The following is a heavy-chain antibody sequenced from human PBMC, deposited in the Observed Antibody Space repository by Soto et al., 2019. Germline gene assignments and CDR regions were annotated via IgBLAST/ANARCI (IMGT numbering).Heavy chain of an antibody. V-gene: IGHV4-59*02. CDR2: MYHGGRT. CDR1: GDSVTNYF. Sequence: PSETLSLTCTVSGDSVTNYFWSWMRQPPGKGLEWIGHMYHGGRTNYSPSLKSRVTMSLDSSKNQFSLNLSSVTAADTAVYFWARDPGYCTNGVCPIFDFWGEGVLVSVS. J-gene: IGHJ4*02. CDR3: ARDPGYCTNGVCPIFDF. D-gene: IGHD2-8*01.